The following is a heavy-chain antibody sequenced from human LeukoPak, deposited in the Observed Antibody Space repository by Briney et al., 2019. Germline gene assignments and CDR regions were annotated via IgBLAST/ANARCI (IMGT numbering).Heavy chain of an antibody. D-gene: IGHD5-18*01. Sequence: ASVKVSCKASGYTFTSYDINWVRQATGQGLEWMGWMNPNSGNTGYAQKFQGRVTMTRNTSISTAYMELSSLRSEDTAVYYCAKDGERYSYDNMPPVYSDYWGQGTLVTVSS. CDR3: AKDGERYSYDNMPPVYSDY. CDR1: GYTFTSYD. CDR2: MNPNSGNT. J-gene: IGHJ4*02. V-gene: IGHV1-8*01.